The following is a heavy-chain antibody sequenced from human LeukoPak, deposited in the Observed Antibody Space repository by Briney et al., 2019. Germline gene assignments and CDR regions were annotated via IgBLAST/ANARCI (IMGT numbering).Heavy chain of an antibody. CDR1: GGYISSSSYY. CDR2: IYYSGST. J-gene: IGHJ4*02. D-gene: IGHD3-16*01. Sequence: SETLSLTCTVSGGYISSSSYYWGWIRQPPGKGLEWIGSIYYSGSTYYNPSLKSRVTISVDTSKNQFSLKLSSVTAADTAVYYCARLRGGLPHYFDYWGQGTLVTVSS. V-gene: IGHV4-39*01. CDR3: ARLRGGLPHYFDY.